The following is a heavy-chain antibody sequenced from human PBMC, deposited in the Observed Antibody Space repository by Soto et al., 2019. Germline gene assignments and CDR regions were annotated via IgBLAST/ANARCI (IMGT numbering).Heavy chain of an antibody. Sequence: GGSLRLSCAASGFTFSSYGMHWVRQAPGKGLEWVAVISYDGSNKYYADSVKGRFTISRDNSKNTLYLQMNSLRAEDTAVYYCAKDGQLGVLWFGEFDYWGQGTLVTVSS. CDR2: ISYDGSNK. CDR1: GFTFSSYG. CDR3: AKDGQLGVLWFGEFDY. J-gene: IGHJ4*02. V-gene: IGHV3-30*18. D-gene: IGHD3-10*01.